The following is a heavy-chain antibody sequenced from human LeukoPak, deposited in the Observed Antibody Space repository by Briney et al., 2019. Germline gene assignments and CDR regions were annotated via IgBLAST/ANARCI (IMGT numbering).Heavy chain of an antibody. V-gene: IGHV4-38-2*02. J-gene: IGHJ5*02. D-gene: IGHD6-13*01. Sequence: RPSETLSLTCTVSGYSISSGYYWGWIRQPPGKGLEWIGSIYYSGSTYYNPSLKSRVTISVDTSKNQFSLKLSSVTAADTAVYYCARETPDGEAAADQTGFDPWGQGTLVTVSP. CDR2: IYYSGST. CDR1: GYSISSGYY. CDR3: ARETPDGEAAADQTGFDP.